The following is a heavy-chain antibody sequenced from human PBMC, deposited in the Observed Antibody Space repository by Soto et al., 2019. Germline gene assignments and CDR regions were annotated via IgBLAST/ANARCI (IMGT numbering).Heavy chain of an antibody. CDR1: GYTFTSYY. CDR3: ARGIVVVTAIWVATPYGMDV. Sequence: ASVKVSCKASGYTFTSYYMHWVRQAPGQGLEWMGIINPSGGSTSYAQKFQGRVTMTRDTSTSTVYMELSSLRSEDTAVYYCARGIVVVTAIWVATPYGMDVWGQGTTVTVSS. CDR2: INPSGGST. V-gene: IGHV1-46*01. D-gene: IGHD2-21*02. J-gene: IGHJ6*02.